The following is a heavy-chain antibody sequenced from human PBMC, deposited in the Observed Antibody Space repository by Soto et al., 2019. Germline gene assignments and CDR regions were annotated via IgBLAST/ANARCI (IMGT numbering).Heavy chain of an antibody. V-gene: IGHV4-59*01. D-gene: IGHD1-7*01. CDR2: IYYSGST. J-gene: IGHJ6*03. CDR3: ARDLRTTLPGTTGGYYYYYMDV. CDR1: GGSISSYY. Sequence: SETLSLTCTVSGGSISSYYWSWIRQPPGKGLEWIGYIYYSGSTNYNPSLKSRVTISVDTSKNQFSLKLSSVTAADTAVYYCARDLRTTLPGTTGGYYYYYMDVWGKGTTVTVSS.